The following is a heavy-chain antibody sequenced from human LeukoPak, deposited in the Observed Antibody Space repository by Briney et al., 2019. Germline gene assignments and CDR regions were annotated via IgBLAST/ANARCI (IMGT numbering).Heavy chain of an antibody. V-gene: IGHV1-2*02. D-gene: IGHD2-15*01. J-gene: IGHJ4*02. CDR1: GYTFTAYY. CDR3: ASEAFCAGGSCYLHRVAS. Sequence: ASVKVSCKASGYTFTAYYMHWVRQAPGQGLEWMGWIDTNSGGTNYAQKFQGRVTITRDTSTGTAYMELSSLISDDTAVYYCASEAFCAGGSCYLHRVASWGPGTLVTVSS. CDR2: IDTNSGGT.